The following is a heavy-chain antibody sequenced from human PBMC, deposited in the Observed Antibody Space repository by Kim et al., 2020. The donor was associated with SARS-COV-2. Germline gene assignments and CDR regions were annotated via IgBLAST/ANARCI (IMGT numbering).Heavy chain of an antibody. CDR3: ARDSSWNHLVDSFHFDY. Sequence: GGSLRLSCAASGFRFNIYQMAWVRQAPGKGLEWVAAIKHDGSQKDYLDSVRGRFTISRDNAENSLFLQMNNLRVEDTAVYYCARDSSWNHLVDSFHFDY. CDR1: GFRFNIYQ. J-gene: IGHJ4*01. CDR2: IKHDGSQK. D-gene: IGHD1-1*01. V-gene: IGHV3-7*01.